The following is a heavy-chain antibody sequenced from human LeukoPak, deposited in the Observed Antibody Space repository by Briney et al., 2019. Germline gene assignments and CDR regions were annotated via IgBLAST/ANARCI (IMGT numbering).Heavy chain of an antibody. CDR2: ISYDGSNK. V-gene: IGHV3-30-3*01. Sequence: GGSLRLSCAASGLTFSSYAMHWVRQAPGKGREWVAVISYDGSNKYYTDSVEGRFTLSRDNSKNPLYLQMNSLRAEDTAVYYCARDLSDTAMVPFDYWGQGTLVTVSS. J-gene: IGHJ4*02. CDR3: ARDLSDTAMVPFDY. D-gene: IGHD5-18*01. CDR1: GLTFSSYA.